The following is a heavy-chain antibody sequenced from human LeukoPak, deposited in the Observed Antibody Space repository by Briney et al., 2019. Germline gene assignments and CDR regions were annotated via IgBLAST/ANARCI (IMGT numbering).Heavy chain of an antibody. CDR2: INPNSGGT. Sequence: ASVKVSCKASGYTFTGYYMHWVRQAPGQGLEWMGRINPNSGGTNYAQKFQGRVTMTRDTSISTAYMELSRLRSDDTAVHYCWVNLWFGEFDYFDYWGQGTLVTVSS. V-gene: IGHV1-2*06. CDR3: WVNLWFGEFDYFDY. CDR1: GYTFTGYY. D-gene: IGHD3-10*01. J-gene: IGHJ4*02.